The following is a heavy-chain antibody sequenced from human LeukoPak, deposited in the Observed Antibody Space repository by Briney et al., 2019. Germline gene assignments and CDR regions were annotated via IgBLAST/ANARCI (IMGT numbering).Heavy chain of an antibody. CDR3: ARYTWNYDY. CDR1: GFSFISYY. V-gene: IGHV3-7*01. D-gene: IGHD1-7*01. J-gene: IGHJ4*02. Sequence: GASLRLSCTTSGFSFISYYMTWVRQPQGKGLEWVATIKEDGKKTHYVDCGKGRFTISRDNAKNSLYLQMFSLRTEDTAVYYCARYTWNYDYWGPGTLVIVSS. CDR2: IKEDGKKT.